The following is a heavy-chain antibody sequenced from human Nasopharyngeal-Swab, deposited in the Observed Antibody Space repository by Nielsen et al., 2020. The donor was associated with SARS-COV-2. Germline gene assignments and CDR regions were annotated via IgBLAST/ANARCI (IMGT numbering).Heavy chain of an antibody. Sequence: ASLELSWAVFGFPFSSYWMHWVRQAPGKGLVWVSRINSDGSSTSYADSVKGRFTISRDNAKNTLYLQMNSLRAEDTAVYYCARDKVVVVPAAIYYYGMDVWGQGTTVTVSS. V-gene: IGHV3-74*01. CDR1: GFPFSSYW. CDR2: INSDGSST. D-gene: IGHD2-2*01. J-gene: IGHJ6*02. CDR3: ARDKVVVVPAAIYYYGMDV.